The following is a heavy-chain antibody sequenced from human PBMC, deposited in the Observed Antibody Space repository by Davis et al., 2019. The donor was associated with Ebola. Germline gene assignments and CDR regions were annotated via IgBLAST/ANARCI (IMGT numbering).Heavy chain of an antibody. CDR2: INPRGDST. Sequence: AASVKVSCKASGCTFTSYGISWVRQAPGQGLEWMGIINPRGDSTRYAPKFQGRVTLTRDTTANIVYMELSSLTSEDMAVYYCARDKKEVGAATNWFDPWGQGTLVTVSA. D-gene: IGHD1-26*01. J-gene: IGHJ5*02. CDR1: GCTFTSYG. V-gene: IGHV1-46*01. CDR3: ARDKKEVGAATNWFDP.